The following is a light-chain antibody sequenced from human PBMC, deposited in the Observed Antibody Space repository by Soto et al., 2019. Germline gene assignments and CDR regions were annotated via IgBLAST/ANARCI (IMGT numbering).Light chain of an antibody. J-gene: IGKJ1*01. CDR1: QSVGYY. V-gene: IGKV3-15*01. Sequence: EIVMPQSPATLSVSPGGRATLSCRASQSVGYYLAWYQQRPGQAPRLLIFGSSTRATGIPARFSGSGSGTDFTLTISSLQSEDFAVYYCLQYNDRPQTFGQGTKVEI. CDR2: GSS. CDR3: LQYNDRPQT.